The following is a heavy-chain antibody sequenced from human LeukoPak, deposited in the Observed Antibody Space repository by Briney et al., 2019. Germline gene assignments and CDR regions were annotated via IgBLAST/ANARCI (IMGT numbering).Heavy chain of an antibody. D-gene: IGHD5-18*01. CDR3: AKEGTAMASSYFDY. J-gene: IGHJ4*02. CDR1: GFTFSSYG. V-gene: IGHV3-30*18. Sequence: GGSLRLSCAASGFTFSSYGMQWVRQAPGKGLEWVAVISHDGTVQHYADSVKGRFTISRDNSDNTLYLQMNSLRDEDTAMYYCAKEGTAMASSYFDYWGQGTLITVSS. CDR2: ISHDGTVQ.